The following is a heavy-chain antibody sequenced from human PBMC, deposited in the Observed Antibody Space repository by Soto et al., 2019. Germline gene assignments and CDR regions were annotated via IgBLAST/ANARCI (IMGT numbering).Heavy chain of an antibody. Sequence: PGGSLRLSCAASGFTVGSYAMTWVRQAPGKGLEWVSGSSGSGDETYYADSVKGRFTVSRDNSKNTLYLQMNSLRAEDTALYYCATRLSSTVVTQRLFYWGHGTLVPGSS. J-gene: IGHJ4*01. D-gene: IGHD3-22*01. CDR1: GFTVGSYA. CDR2: SSGSGDET. V-gene: IGHV3-23*01. CDR3: ATRLSSTVVTQRLFY.